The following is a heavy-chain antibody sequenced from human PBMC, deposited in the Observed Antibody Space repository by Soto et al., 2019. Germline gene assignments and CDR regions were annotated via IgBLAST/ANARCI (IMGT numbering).Heavy chain of an antibody. J-gene: IGHJ4*02. D-gene: IGHD2-21*01. CDR1: GLALSRGYY. CDR3: AGAKVWTRFLDY. CDR2: IYPSVSS. Sequence: KASETLSLTCSVSGLALSRGYYCSWVRQPPGKGLEWIGSIYPSVSSYHNPSLATRLGLSIDASKNQFNLNLTSVTAAATALYFCAGAKVWTRFLDYCHQVNQIAFAS. V-gene: IGHV4-38-2*02.